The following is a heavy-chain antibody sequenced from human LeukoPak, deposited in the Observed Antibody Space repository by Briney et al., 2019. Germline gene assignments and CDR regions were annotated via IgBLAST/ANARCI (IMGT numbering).Heavy chain of an antibody. J-gene: IGHJ6*03. D-gene: IGHD2-2*01. Sequence: GGSLRLSCAASGFTFSDYYMSWIRQAPGKGLEWVSYISSSGSTIYYADSVKGRFTIPRDNAKNSLYLQMNSLRAEDTAVYYCARDMGYCSSTSCHYYYYYYVDVWGKGTTVTISS. CDR2: ISSSGSTI. CDR1: GFTFSDYY. CDR3: ARDMGYCSSTSCHYYYYYYVDV. V-gene: IGHV3-11*01.